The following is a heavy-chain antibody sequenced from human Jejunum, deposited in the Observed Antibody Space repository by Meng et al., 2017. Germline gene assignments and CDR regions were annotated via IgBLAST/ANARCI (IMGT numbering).Heavy chain of an antibody. CDR2: IYWDDDK. D-gene: IGHD6-13*01. Sequence: SGPTLVTPTQTLALTCTFSGFSLSTSGVGVGWIRQPPGVALDYLALIYWDDDKRYNPSLKNRLTIAKDTSKNQVVLTITNVDPVDTATYFCAHRLGPSGHSWDVGYFDFWGQGALVTVSS. V-gene: IGHV2-5*02. J-gene: IGHJ4*02. CDR3: AHRLGPSGHSWDVGYFDF. CDR1: GFSLSTSGVG.